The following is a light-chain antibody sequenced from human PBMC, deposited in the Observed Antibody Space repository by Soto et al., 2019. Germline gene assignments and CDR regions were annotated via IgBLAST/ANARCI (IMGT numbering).Light chain of an antibody. CDR1: QSVFSS. Sequence: EIVMTQSPATLSVSPVEIATLSCRASQSVFSSLAWYQQKPGQAPRLLIYGAATRATGIPARFSGSGSGTDFTLTISSLQSEDFAVYYCQQYHNWPAFGQGTKGDIK. CDR2: GAA. V-gene: IGKV3-15*01. J-gene: IGKJ1*01. CDR3: QQYHNWPA.